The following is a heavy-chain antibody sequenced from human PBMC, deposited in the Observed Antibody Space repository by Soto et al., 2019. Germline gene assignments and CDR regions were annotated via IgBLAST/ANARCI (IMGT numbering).Heavy chain of an antibody. CDR2: IYYSGST. CDR3: ARQSSWFLDAFDI. CDR1: GGSISSSSYY. J-gene: IGHJ3*02. V-gene: IGHV4-39*01. D-gene: IGHD6-13*01. Sequence: TLSLTCTVSGGSISSSSYYWGWIRQPPGKGLEWIGSIYYSGSTYYNPSLKSRVTISVDTSKNQFSLKLSSVTAADTAVYYCARQSSWFLDAFDIWGQGTMVTVSS.